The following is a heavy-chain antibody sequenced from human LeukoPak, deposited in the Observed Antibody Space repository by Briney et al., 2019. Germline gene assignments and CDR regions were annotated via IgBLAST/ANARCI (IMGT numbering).Heavy chain of an antibody. CDR1: GCSISSYY. CDR3: ARVSSGSLDY. V-gene: IGHV4-59*01. Sequence: SETLSLTCTVSGCSISSYYWSWIRQPPGKGLEWIGYIYYSGSTNYNPSLKSRVTISVDTSKNQFSLKLSSVTAADTAVYYCARVSSGSLDYWGQGTLVAVSS. J-gene: IGHJ4*02. D-gene: IGHD3-22*01. CDR2: IYYSGST.